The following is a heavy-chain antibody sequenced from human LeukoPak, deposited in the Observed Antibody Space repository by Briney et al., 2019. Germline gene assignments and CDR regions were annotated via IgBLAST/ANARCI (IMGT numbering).Heavy chain of an antibody. CDR2: IIPIFGTA. D-gene: IGHD1-26*01. V-gene: IGHV1-69*05. Sequence: ASVKVSCKASGGTFSSYAISWVRQAPGQGLEWMGGIIPIFGTANYAQKFQGRVTITTDESTSTAYMELSSLRSEDTAVYYCARDRCGSRRSCLDYWGQGTLVTVSS. J-gene: IGHJ4*02. CDR3: ARDRCGSRRSCLDY. CDR1: GGTFSSYA.